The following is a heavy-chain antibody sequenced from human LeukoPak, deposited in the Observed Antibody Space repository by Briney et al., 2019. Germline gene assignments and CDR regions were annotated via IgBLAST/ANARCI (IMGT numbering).Heavy chain of an antibody. CDR2: IFYSGYT. J-gene: IGHJ6*04. CDR1: DGSFSGYY. CDR3: ARESWRDYIAAAGTPV. V-gene: IGHV4-34*12. Sequence: SSETLSLTCAVYDGSFSGYYWGWIRQPPEKGLEWIGSIFYSGYTYYNPSLKSRVTISVDTSKNQFSLKLNSVTAADTAVYYCARESWRDYIAAAGTPVWGKGTTVTISS. D-gene: IGHD6-13*01.